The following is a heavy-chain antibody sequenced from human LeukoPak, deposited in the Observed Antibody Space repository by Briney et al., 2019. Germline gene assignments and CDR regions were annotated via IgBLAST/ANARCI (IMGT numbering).Heavy chain of an antibody. CDR3: AREVGATTEADY. CDR2: INPNSGGT. CDR1: GYTFTGYY. J-gene: IGHJ4*02. D-gene: IGHD1-26*01. Sequence: GASVKVSCKASGYTFTGYYTHWVRQAPGQGLEWMGWINPNSGGTNYAQKFQGRVTMTRDTSISTAYMELSRLRSDDTAVYYCAREVGATTEADYWGQGTLVTVSS. V-gene: IGHV1-2*02.